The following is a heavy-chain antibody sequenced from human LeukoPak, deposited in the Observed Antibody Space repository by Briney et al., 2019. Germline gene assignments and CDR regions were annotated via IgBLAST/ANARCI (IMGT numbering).Heavy chain of an antibody. CDR3: ARGLRGRSTVFDY. CDR2: INHSGST. V-gene: IGHV4-34*01. J-gene: IGHJ4*02. D-gene: IGHD1-26*01. Sequence: SETLSLTCAVYGGSFSGYYWSWIRQPPGKGLEWIGEINHSGSTNYNPSLKSRVTISVDTSKNQFSLKLSSVTAADTAVYYCARGLRGRSTVFDYWGQGTLVTVSS. CDR1: GGSFSGYY.